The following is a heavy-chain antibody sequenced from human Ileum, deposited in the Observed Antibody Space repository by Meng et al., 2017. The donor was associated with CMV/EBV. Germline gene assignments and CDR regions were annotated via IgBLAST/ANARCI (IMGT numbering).Heavy chain of an antibody. CDR2: IYTSGST. CDR3: ARESQQLYRTLDY. CDR1: GGSISSDY. J-gene: IGHJ4*02. Sequence: QLQLQESGPGLVKPSERLSLTCTVSGGSISSDYWSWIRQPAGKGLQWVGRIYTSGSTNYNPSLKSRVTMSVDTSKNQFSLNLSSVTAADTAVYYCARESQQLYRTLDYWGQGTLVTVSS. D-gene: IGHD3-16*02. V-gene: IGHV4-4*07.